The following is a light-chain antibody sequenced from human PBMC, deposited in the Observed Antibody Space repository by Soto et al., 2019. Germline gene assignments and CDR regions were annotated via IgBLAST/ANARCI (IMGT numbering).Light chain of an antibody. CDR3: CSYAGSSTYV. CDR2: EGS. V-gene: IGLV2-23*01. J-gene: IGLJ1*01. CDR1: SSDVGSYNL. Sequence: ALTQPASVSGSPGQSITISCTGTSSDVGSYNLVSWYQQHPGKAPKLMIYEGSKRPSGVSNRFSGSKSGNTASLTISGLQDEEEADYYCCSYAGSSTYVFGTGTKVTV.